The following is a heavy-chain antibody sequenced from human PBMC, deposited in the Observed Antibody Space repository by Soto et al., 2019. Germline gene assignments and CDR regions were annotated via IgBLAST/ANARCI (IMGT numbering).Heavy chain of an antibody. CDR1: GFTFSSHA. Sequence: GGSLRLSCAASGFTFSSHAMHWFRQTPGKGLEWVAVASYDGSVKYHADSVKGRFAISRDNSKNTLFLQMDSLKPEDTAVYFCARDLTTMSAPDYWGQGTLVTVSS. CDR3: ARDLTTMSAPDY. J-gene: IGHJ4*02. V-gene: IGHV3-30*09. CDR2: ASYDGSVK. D-gene: IGHD3-10*02.